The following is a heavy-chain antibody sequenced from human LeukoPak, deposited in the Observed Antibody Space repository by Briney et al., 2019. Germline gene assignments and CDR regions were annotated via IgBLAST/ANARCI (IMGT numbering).Heavy chain of an antibody. CDR1: RFTFSHAW. D-gene: IGHD3-16*01. CDR2: IDQSGGRN. J-gene: IGHJ3*02. Sequence: PGGSLRLSCAPSRFTFSHAWMNWVRQAPGRGLEWVANIDQSGGRNNYVDSVKGRFTISRDNAKNSLFLEMSSLRADDTAVYFCARDVEGGTFDIWGQGTTVTVSS. V-gene: IGHV3-7*05. CDR3: ARDVEGGTFDI.